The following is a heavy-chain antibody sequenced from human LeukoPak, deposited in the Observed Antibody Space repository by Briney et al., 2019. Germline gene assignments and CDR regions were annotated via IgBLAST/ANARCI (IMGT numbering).Heavy chain of an antibody. CDR3: AKDRIAEATNLVDY. CDR1: GFTFSSYG. CDR2: IRYDGSNK. J-gene: IGHJ4*02. Sequence: GGSLRLSCAASGFTFSSYGMHWVRQAPGKGLEWVAFIRYDGSNKYYADSVKGRFTISRDNSKNTLYLQMNSLRAEDTAVYYCAKDRIAEATNLVDYGGQGTLVTVSS. V-gene: IGHV3-30*02. D-gene: IGHD6-19*01.